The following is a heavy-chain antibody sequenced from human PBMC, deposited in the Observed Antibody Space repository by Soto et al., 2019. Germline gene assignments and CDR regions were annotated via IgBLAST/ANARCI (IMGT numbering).Heavy chain of an antibody. Sequence: PSETLSLTCTVSGGSINSYYWSWIRQPPGKGLEWIGYIYYSGSTNYNPSLKSRVTISVDTSKNQFSLKLSSVTAADTAVYYCASLAVAGQDYYYYGMDVWGQGTTVTVSS. CDR2: IYYSGST. J-gene: IGHJ6*02. CDR3: ASLAVAGQDYYYYGMDV. D-gene: IGHD6-19*01. V-gene: IGHV4-59*01. CDR1: GGSINSYY.